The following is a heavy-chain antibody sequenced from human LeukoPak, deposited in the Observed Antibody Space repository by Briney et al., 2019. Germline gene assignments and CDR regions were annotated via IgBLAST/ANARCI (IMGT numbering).Heavy chain of an antibody. J-gene: IGHJ5*02. CDR2: INHSGST. V-gene: IGHV4-34*01. Sequence: TTSETLSLTCAVYGGSFSGYYWSWIRQPPGKGLEWIGEINHSGSTNYNPSLKGRVTISVDTSKNQFSLKLSSVTAADTAVYYCAREDTVTSGGGWFDPWGQGTLVTVSS. CDR3: AREDTVTSGGGWFDP. CDR1: GGSFSGYY. D-gene: IGHD4-17*01.